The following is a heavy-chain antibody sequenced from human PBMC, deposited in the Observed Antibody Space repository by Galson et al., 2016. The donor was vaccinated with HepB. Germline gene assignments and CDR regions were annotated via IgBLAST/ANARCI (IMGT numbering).Heavy chain of an antibody. V-gene: IGHV4-34*01. CDR1: GGSLSTFY. J-gene: IGHJ6*02. CDR3: ASPRRMDV. CDR2: INHSGST. Sequence: ETLSLTCAVYGGSLSTFYWRWIRQPPGRGLEWIGDINHSGSTNYNPSLESRLTLSIDTSKNQFSLKLSSLTAADTAVYYCASPRRMDVCGQGTTVTVSS.